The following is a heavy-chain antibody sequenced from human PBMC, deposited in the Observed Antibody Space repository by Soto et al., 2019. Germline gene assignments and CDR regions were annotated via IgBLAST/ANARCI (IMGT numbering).Heavy chain of an antibody. CDR1: VGTLSRYA. J-gene: IGHJ4*02. D-gene: IGHD2-8*01. V-gene: IGHV1-69*06. CDR2: IIPIFGTE. Sequence: SVKVSCRASVGTLSRYAISWVRQAPGQGLEWMGGIIPIFGTENYAQKFQGRVTITADKSTRTAYMELSSPRSEDTAVYYCARDYCTNGVCYADYWGQGTLVTVSS. CDR3: ARDYCTNGVCYADY.